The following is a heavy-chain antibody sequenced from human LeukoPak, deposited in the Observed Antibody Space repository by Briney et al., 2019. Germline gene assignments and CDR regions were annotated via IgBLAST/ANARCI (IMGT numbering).Heavy chain of an antibody. J-gene: IGHJ4*02. CDR2: ISYDGGNK. V-gene: IGHV3-30*18. Sequence: GTSLRLSCAASGFTFSSYGMHWVRQAPGKGLEWVALISYDGGNKYYADSVKGRFTVSKDNSKNTVYLQMNSLRAEDTAVYYCAKASRGWSVFDYWGQGTLVTVSS. CDR3: AKASRGWSVFDY. CDR1: GFTFSSYG. D-gene: IGHD6-19*01.